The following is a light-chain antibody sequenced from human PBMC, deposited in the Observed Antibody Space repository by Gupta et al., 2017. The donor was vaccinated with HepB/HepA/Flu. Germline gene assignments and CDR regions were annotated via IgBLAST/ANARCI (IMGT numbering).Light chain of an antibody. V-gene: IGLV1-36*01. CDR2: YDD. J-gene: IGLJ3*02. CDR1: WSNIGDHT. CDR3: AAWDDSLNGLV. Sequence: QSVVTQPPSVSEAPRQRVSISCSGSWSNIGDHTVNWYQQLLVQAPKLLIYYDDLLPSGVSDRCSGSKSGTSASLTINGLQSEDEADYYCAAWDDSLNGLVFGGGTKLTVL.